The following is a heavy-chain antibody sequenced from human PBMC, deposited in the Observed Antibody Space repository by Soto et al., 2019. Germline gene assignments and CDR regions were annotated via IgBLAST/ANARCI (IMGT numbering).Heavy chain of an antibody. CDR3: AKEKIVAAKYYGMDV. D-gene: IGHD2-15*01. CDR1: GFTFSSYA. J-gene: IGHJ6*02. V-gene: IGHV3-23*01. Sequence: GGSLRLSCAASGFTFSSYAMNWVRQAPGKGLEWVSHISGNGGSTYYADSVKGRFTISRDNSKNTLYLQMKSLRAEDTAVYYCAKEKIVAAKYYGMDVWGQGTPVTVYS. CDR2: ISGNGGST.